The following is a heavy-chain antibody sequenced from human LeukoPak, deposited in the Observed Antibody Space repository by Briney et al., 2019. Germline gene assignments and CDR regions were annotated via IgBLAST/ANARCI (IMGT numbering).Heavy chain of an antibody. CDR1: GFTFSSYT. CDR3: ARDIAMAGDDY. Sequence: PGGSLRLSCAASGFTFSSYTMNWVRQAPGKGLEWVANIKHDGSDKNYVDSVKGRFTISRDNAKNSVYLQMNSLRAEDTAVYYCARDIAMAGDDYWGQGTLVTVSS. D-gene: IGHD6-19*01. J-gene: IGHJ4*02. V-gene: IGHV3-7*01. CDR2: IKHDGSDK.